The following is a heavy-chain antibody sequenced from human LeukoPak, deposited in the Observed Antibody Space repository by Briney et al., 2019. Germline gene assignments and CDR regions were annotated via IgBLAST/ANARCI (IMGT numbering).Heavy chain of an antibody. V-gene: IGHV1-46*01. Sequence: ASVKVSCKASGYTFTSYYMRWVRQAPGQGLEWMGIINPSGGSTSYAQKFQGRVTMTRDTSTSTVYMELSSLRSEDTAVYYCARASGGTCFDYWGQGTLVTVSS. CDR3: ARASGGTCFDY. CDR2: INPSGGST. J-gene: IGHJ4*02. D-gene: IGHD3-10*01. CDR1: GYTFTSYY.